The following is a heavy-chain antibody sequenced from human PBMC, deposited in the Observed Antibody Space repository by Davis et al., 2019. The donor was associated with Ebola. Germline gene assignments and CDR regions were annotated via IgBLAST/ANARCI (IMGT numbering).Heavy chain of an antibody. CDR3: AKDAVPHYYYYYMDV. Sequence: GESLKISCAASGFTVSSNYMSWVRQAPGKGLEWVSVIYSGGSTYYADSVKGRFTISRDNSKNTLYLQMNSLRAEDTAVYYCAKDAVPHYYYYYMDVWGKGTTVTVSS. V-gene: IGHV3-53*01. CDR2: IYSGGST. J-gene: IGHJ6*03. CDR1: GFTVSSNY.